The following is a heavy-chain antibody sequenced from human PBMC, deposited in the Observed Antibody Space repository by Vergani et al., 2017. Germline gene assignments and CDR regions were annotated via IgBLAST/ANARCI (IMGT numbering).Heavy chain of an antibody. Sequence: QVQLVQSGAEVKKPGASVKVSCKASGYTFTSYYMHWVRQAPGQGLEWMGIINPSGGSTSYAQKFQGRVTMTRDTSTSTVYLELSSLRSEDTAVYYCASWLRFLGWPDVWGQGTTVTVSS. CDR2: INPSGGST. CDR3: ASWLRFLGWPDV. D-gene: IGHD3-3*01. J-gene: IGHJ6*02. CDR1: GYTFTSYY. V-gene: IGHV1-46*03.